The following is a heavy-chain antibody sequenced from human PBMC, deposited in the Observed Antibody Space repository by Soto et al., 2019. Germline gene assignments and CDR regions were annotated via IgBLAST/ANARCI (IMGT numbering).Heavy chain of an antibody. J-gene: IGHJ6*02. V-gene: IGHV5-51*01. CDR3: ARQNQQRVRPYYYGMDV. Sequence: GESLKLSCKGSGYSFTSYWIGWVRPMPGKGLEWMGIIYPGDSDTRYSPSFQVQVTISADNPIRPPYLQWSRLKASDTAMYYCARQNQQRVRPYYYGMDVWGQGTTVTVSS. CDR2: IYPGDSDT. CDR1: GYSFTSYW. D-gene: IGHD6-13*01.